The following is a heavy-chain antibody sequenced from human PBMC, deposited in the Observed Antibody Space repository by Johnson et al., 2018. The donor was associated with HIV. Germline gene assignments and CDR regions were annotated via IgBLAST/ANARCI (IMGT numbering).Heavy chain of an antibody. Sequence: VQLVESGGGLVQPGGSLRLSCAASGFTVSSDYMSWVRQAPGKGLEWVSLIYSGGSTYYTDSVKGRFTISRDNSNNTLYRQMNSLTAEDTAMYFCARDPFPRFYAFDIWGQGTMVTVSS. CDR1: GFTVSSDY. V-gene: IGHV3-66*01. J-gene: IGHJ3*02. CDR3: ARDPFPRFYAFDI. CDR2: IYSGGST.